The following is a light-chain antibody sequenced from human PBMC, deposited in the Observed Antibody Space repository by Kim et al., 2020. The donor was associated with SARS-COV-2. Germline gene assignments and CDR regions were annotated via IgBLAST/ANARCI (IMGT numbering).Light chain of an antibody. CDR2: GKN. CDR1: SLRSYY. CDR3: NSWDSSGNHRV. J-gene: IGLJ3*02. Sequence: SSELTQDPAVSVALGQTVRITCQGDSLRSYYATWYQQKPGQAPVRVIYGKNNRPSGIPDRFSGSSSGNTASFTITGAQAEDEADYYCNSWDSSGNHRVFGGGTKLTVL. V-gene: IGLV3-19*02.